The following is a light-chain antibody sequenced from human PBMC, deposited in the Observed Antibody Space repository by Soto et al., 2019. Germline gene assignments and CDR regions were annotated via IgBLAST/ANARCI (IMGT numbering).Light chain of an antibody. CDR2: AAS. Sequence: DIQMTQSPSYLSASVGDRVTITCRASQSISTYLHWYQQKPGKAPNLLIYAASTLQSGVPSRFSGSGSGTDFTLTISSLQPEDFATYFCQHGYSTPLTVGGGTKVDIK. J-gene: IGKJ4*01. V-gene: IGKV1-39*01. CDR3: QHGYSTPLT. CDR1: QSISTY.